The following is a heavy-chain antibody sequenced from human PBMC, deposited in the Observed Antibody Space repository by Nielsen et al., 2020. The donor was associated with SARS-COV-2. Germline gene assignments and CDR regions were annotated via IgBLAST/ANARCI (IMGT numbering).Heavy chain of an antibody. CDR2: IWYDGSNK. CDR1: GFTFSSYG. D-gene: IGHD3-22*01. Sequence: GESLKISCAASGFTFSSYGMHWVRQAPGKGLEWVAVIWYDGSNKYYADSVKGRFTISRDNSKNTLYLQMNSLRAEDTAVYYCARDGDSSGYYYASDFDYWGQGTLVTVSS. V-gene: IGHV3-33*01. J-gene: IGHJ4*02. CDR3: ARDGDSSGYYYASDFDY.